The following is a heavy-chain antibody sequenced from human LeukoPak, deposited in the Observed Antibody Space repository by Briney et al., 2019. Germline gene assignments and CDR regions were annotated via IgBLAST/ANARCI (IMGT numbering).Heavy chain of an antibody. D-gene: IGHD3-16*01. V-gene: IGHV4-30-4*01. CDR3: ARLGGRLTKGWFDP. J-gene: IGHJ5*02. CDR2: IYYSGST. CDR1: GGSISSGDHY. Sequence: SETLSLTRTVSGGSISSGDHYWSWIRQPPGKGLEWIGYIYYSGSTYYNPSLKGRVTISVDTSKNQFSLKLSSVTAADTAVYYCARLGGRLTKGWFDPWGQGTLVTVSS.